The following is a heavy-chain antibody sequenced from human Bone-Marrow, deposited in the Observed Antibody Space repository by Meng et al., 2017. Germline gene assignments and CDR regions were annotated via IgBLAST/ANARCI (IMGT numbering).Heavy chain of an antibody. V-gene: IGHV3-30*07. CDR2: ISYDGSNK. CDR3: AKEEYSRVTMVRGAFGGGAFDI. Sequence: GESLKISCAASGFTFSSYAMHWVRQAPGKGLECVAVISYDGSNKYYADSVKGRFTISRDNSKNTLYLQMNSLRAEDTAVYYCAKEEYSRVTMVRGAFGGGAFDIWGQGIMVTVSS. D-gene: IGHD3-10*01. CDR1: GFTFSSYA. J-gene: IGHJ3*02.